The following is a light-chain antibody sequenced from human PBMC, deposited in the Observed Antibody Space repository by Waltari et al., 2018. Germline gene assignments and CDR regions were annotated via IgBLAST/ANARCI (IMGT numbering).Light chain of an antibody. Sequence: QSVLTQPPSVSAAPGQKVTLSCAGSSSNIGNRYVCLYQQFPGTAPKLLIYDNNRRPSGIPDRFSGSKSGTSATLDITGLQTGDEADYYCGTWDSRLNTGVFGGGTKLTVL. CDR3: GTWDSRLNTGV. CDR2: DNN. CDR1: SSNIGNRY. V-gene: IGLV1-51*01. J-gene: IGLJ2*01.